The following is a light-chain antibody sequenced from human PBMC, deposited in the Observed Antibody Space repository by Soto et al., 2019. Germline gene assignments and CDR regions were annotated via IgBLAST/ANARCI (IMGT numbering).Light chain of an antibody. CDR3: QHYNSYSEA. CDR1: QTIISW. CDR2: KAS. J-gene: IGKJ1*01. V-gene: IGKV1-5*03. Sequence: IQMTQSPSTLSGSVGDRVTITCRASQTIISWLAWYQQKPGKAPKLLIYKASTLKSGVPSRFSGSGSGTEFSLTLSSLQSDDFATDYCQHYNSYSEAFGQGTKVELK.